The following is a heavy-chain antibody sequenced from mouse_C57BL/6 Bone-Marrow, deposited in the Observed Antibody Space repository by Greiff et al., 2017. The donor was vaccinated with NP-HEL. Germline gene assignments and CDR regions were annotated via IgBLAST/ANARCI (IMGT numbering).Heavy chain of an antibody. V-gene: IGHV5-12*01. CDR1: GFTFSDYY. J-gene: IGHJ3*01. D-gene: IGHD1-1*01. CDR2: ISNGGGST. CDR3: ASDYYGSSSWFAY. Sequence: EVKLVESGGGLVQPGGSLKLSCAASGFTFSDYYMYWVRQTPEKRLEWVAYISNGGGSTYYPDTLKGRFTISRDNATNTLYLQLSRLKSEDSAMYYCASDYYGSSSWFAYWGQGTLVTVSA.